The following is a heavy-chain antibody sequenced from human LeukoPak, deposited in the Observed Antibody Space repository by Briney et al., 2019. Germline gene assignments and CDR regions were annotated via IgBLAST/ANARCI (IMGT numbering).Heavy chain of an antibody. Sequence: GASVKVSCKASGYTFTGYYMHWVRQAPGQGLEWMGWINPNSGGTNYAQKFQGRVTMTRDTSISTAYMELSRLRSDDTAVYYCARVGTLMGYCSGGSCYYYYYYMDVWGKGTTVTISS. D-gene: IGHD2-15*01. V-gene: IGHV1-2*02. CDR2: INPNSGGT. CDR1: GYTFTGYY. J-gene: IGHJ6*03. CDR3: ARVGTLMGYCSGGSCYYYYYYMDV.